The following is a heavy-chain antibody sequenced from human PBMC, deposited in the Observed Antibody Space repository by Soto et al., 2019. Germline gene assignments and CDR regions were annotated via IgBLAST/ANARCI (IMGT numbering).Heavy chain of an antibody. CDR2: ISSYNGNT. Sequence: ASVRVSCKASGYTFTTYGISWVRQAPGQGLEWMGWISSYNGNTNYAQKLQDRVTMTTDTSTNIAYMELRSLRSDDTAVFYCARDRGSGSYYARFDYWGQGTLVTVSS. CDR1: GYTFTTYG. D-gene: IGHD1-26*01. CDR3: ARDRGSGSYYARFDY. V-gene: IGHV1-18*01. J-gene: IGHJ4*02.